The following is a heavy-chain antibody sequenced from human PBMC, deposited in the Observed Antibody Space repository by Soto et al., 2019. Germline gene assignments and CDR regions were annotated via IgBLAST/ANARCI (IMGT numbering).Heavy chain of an antibody. D-gene: IGHD4-17*01. CDR2: INHSGST. CDR1: GGSFSGYY. J-gene: IGHJ6*02. V-gene: IGHV4-34*01. CDR3: ASLPPVKTRYYYYGMDV. Sequence: SETLSLTCAVYGGSFSGYYWSWIRQPPGKGLEWIGEINHSGSTNYNPSLESRVTISVDTSKNQFSLKLSSVTAADTAVYYCASLPPVKTRYYYYGMDVWGQGTTVTVSS.